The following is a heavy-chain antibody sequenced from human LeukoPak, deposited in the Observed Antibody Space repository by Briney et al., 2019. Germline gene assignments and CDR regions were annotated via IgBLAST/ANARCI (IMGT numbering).Heavy chain of an antibody. V-gene: IGHV5-51*01. CDR3: ARQEGEQQLVGNAFDI. CDR2: VYPGDSEN. CDR1: GYSFSNFW. D-gene: IGHD6-13*01. Sequence: PGESLKISCKASGYSFSNFWIGWVRQLPGKGLEWMGLVYPGDSENRFSPSFQGQVTISADKSISTAYLQWSSLKASDTAIYYCARQEGEQQLVGNAFDIWGQGTMVTVSS. J-gene: IGHJ3*02.